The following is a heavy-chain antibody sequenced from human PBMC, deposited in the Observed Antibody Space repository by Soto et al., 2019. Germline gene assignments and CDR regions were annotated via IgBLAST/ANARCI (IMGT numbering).Heavy chain of an antibody. CDR1: GYTFTSYG. V-gene: IGHV1-18*01. CDR2: ISAYNGKT. D-gene: IGHD5-12*01. Sequence: QVQLVQSGGEVKKPGASVKLSCTASGYTFTSYGISWVRQAPGQGLEWMGWISAYNGKTNYAQNVQGRVTMTTDTSTRTDYMDLRSLRSDDTAVYYCARGGDVNYYHGMDVGGQGPTVPVSS. J-gene: IGHJ6*02. CDR3: ARGGDVNYYHGMDV.